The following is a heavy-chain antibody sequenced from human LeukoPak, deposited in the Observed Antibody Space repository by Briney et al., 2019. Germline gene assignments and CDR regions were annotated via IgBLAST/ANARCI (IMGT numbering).Heavy chain of an antibody. D-gene: IGHD6-19*01. CDR3: ARVEYSSGWYADY. V-gene: IGHV3-21*01. CDR2: ISSNSSYI. CDR1: GFTFSSYS. Sequence: GGSLRLSCAASGFTFSSYSMNWVRQAPGKGLEWVSSISSNSSYIYYAHSVKGRYTISRDNAKNLMYLQMNSMRAEDTAVYYCARVEYSSGWYADYWGQGTLVTVSS. J-gene: IGHJ4*02.